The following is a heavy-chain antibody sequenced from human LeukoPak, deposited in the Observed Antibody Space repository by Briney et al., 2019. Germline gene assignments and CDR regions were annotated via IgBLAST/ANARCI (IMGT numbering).Heavy chain of an antibody. CDR3: ARDQEYSGSYYRYFDY. Sequence: SETLSLTCTVSGGSISSYYWSWIRQAPGKGLEWIGYIYYSGSTNYNPSLKSRVTISVDTSKNQFSLKLSSVTAADTAVYYCARDQEYSGSYYRYFDYWGQGTLVTVSS. J-gene: IGHJ4*02. CDR1: GGSISSYY. V-gene: IGHV4-59*01. CDR2: IYYSGST. D-gene: IGHD1-26*01.